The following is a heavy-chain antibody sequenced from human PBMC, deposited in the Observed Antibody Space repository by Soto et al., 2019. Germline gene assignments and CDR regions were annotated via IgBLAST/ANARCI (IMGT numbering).Heavy chain of an antibody. CDR2: ISGNGVST. Sequence: GGSLRLSCAVSGFTFSSYVMSWVRQPPGKGLEWVSSISGNGVSTYGADSVKGRFTISRDNSKNTFHLQMNSLRAEETAVYYCAKALGLALTGRLMDLDHWGQGTLLTV. J-gene: IGHJ4*02. D-gene: IGHD3-9*01. CDR1: GFTFSSYV. CDR3: AKALGLALTGRLMDLDH. V-gene: IGHV3-23*01.